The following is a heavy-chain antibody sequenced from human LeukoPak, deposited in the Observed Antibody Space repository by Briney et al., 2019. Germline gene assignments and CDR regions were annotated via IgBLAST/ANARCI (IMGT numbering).Heavy chain of an antibody. CDR3: ARDYYDSSGYSRFDP. J-gene: IGHJ5*02. D-gene: IGHD3-22*01. CDR1: GGSISSYY. Sequence: PSETLSLTCTVSGGSISSYYWSWIRQPPGKGLEWIGYIYYSGSTNYNPSLKSRVTMSVDTSKNQFSLKLSSVTAADTAVYYCARDYYDSSGYSRFDPWGQGTLVTVSS. CDR2: IYYSGST. V-gene: IGHV4-59*01.